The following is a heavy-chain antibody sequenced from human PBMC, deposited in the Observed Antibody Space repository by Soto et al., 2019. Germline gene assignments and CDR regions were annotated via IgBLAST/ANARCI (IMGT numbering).Heavy chain of an antibody. Sequence: GGSLRLSCAASGFTFSSYAMHWVRQAPGKGLEWVAVISYDGSNKYYADSVKGRFTISRDNSKNTLYLQMNSLRAEDTAVYYCASPGGGDSSGYYPHYFDYWGQGTLVTVSS. CDR1: GFTFSSYA. J-gene: IGHJ4*02. D-gene: IGHD3-22*01. V-gene: IGHV3-30-3*01. CDR2: ISYDGSNK. CDR3: ASPGGGDSSGYYPHYFDY.